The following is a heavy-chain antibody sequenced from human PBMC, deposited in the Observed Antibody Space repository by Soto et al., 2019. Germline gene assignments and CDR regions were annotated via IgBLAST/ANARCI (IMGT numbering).Heavy chain of an antibody. CDR2: ISSSSSTI. CDR3: ARGDIVLVPAANYYGMDV. Sequence: EVQLVESGGGLVQPGGSLRLSCAASGFTFSSYSMNWVRQAPGKGLEWVSYISSSSSTIYYADSVKGRFTISRDNAKNSLYLQMNSLRDEDTAVYYCARGDIVLVPAANYYGMDVWGQGTTVTVSS. V-gene: IGHV3-48*02. D-gene: IGHD2-2*01. CDR1: GFTFSSYS. J-gene: IGHJ6*02.